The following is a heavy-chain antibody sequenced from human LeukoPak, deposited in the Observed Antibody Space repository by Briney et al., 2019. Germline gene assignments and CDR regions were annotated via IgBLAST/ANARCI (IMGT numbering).Heavy chain of an antibody. CDR1: GFSLSTSGMR. CDR3: ARTLQAAAGYFDY. V-gene: IGHV2-70*04. CDR2: IDWDDDK. J-gene: IGHJ4*02. Sequence: SGPAMVKPTQTLTLTCTFSGFSLSTSGMRVSWIRQPPGKALEWLARIDWDDDKFYSTSLKTRLTISKDTSKNQVVLTMTNMDPVDSATYYCARTLQAAAGYFDYWGQGTLVTVSS. D-gene: IGHD6-13*01.